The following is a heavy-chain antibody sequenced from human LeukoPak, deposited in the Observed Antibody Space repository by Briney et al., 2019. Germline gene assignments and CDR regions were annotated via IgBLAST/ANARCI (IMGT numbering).Heavy chain of an antibody. Sequence: HPGRSLRLSCAASGFTFSNFGMHWVRQAPGKGLEWVAVISYDGSNKYYADSVKGRFTISRDNSKNTLYLQMNSLRAEDTAVYYCARDLLSGWGVSLKKYGSGENWFDPWGQGTLVTVSS. CDR3: ARDLLSGWGVSLKKYGSGENWFDP. V-gene: IGHV3-30*03. D-gene: IGHD3-10*01. J-gene: IGHJ5*02. CDR2: ISYDGSNK. CDR1: GFTFSNFG.